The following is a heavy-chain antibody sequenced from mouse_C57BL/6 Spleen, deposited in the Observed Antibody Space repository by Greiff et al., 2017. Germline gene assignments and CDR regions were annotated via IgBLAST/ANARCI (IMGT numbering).Heavy chain of an antibody. V-gene: IGHV1-15*01. CDR1: GYTFTDYE. D-gene: IGHD2-4*01. CDR2: LDPETGGT. Sequence: VQLQESGAELVRPGASVTLSCKASGYTFTDYEMHWVKQTPVHGLEWIGALDPETGGTAYNQKFKGKAIMTADKSSSTAYMELRSLTSEDSAVYYCTRYDNDFAYWGQGTLVTVSA. J-gene: IGHJ3*01. CDR3: TRYDNDFAY.